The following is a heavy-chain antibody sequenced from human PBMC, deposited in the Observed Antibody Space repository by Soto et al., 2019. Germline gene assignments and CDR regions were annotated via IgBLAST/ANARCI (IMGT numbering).Heavy chain of an antibody. V-gene: IGHV4-61*01. CDR2: IYYSGST. CDR3: ASSDCISTSCYESPFDY. Sequence: SETLSLTCTVSGCSVSSGRYYWSWIRQPPGKGLEWIGYIYYSGSTNYNPSLKSRVTISVDTSKNQFSLKLSSVTAADTAVYYCASSDCISTSCYESPFDYWGQGTLVTVSS. CDR1: GCSVSSGRYY. D-gene: IGHD2-2*01. J-gene: IGHJ4*02.